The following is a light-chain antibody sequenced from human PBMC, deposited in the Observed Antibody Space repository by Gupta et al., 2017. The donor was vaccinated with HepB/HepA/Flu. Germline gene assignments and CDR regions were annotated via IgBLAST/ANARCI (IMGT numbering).Light chain of an antibody. Sequence: DIQMTQSPSSLSASVGDRVTITCQASQDISNYLNWYQQKPGKAPKLLIYDASNLETGVPSMFSGSGSGTDFTITISSLQPEDIVTYYCQQYDNLPLTLGGGTNVEIK. CDR1: QDISNY. V-gene: IGKV1-33*01. CDR3: QQYDNLPLT. CDR2: DAS. J-gene: IGKJ4*01.